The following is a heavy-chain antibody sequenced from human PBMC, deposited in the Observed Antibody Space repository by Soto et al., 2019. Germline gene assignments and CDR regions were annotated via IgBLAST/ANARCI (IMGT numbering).Heavy chain of an antibody. V-gene: IGHV3-30*18. CDR3: AKVELYRGVNGMDV. Sequence: QVQLVESGGGVVQPGRSLRLSCAASGFTFSSYGMHWVRQAPGKGLEWVAVISYDGNDEYYADSVKGRFTISRDNSKNTLYLQMNSLRTEDTAVYYCAKVELYRGVNGMDVWGQGTTVTVS. J-gene: IGHJ6*02. D-gene: IGHD1-26*01. CDR1: GFTFSSYG. CDR2: ISYDGNDE.